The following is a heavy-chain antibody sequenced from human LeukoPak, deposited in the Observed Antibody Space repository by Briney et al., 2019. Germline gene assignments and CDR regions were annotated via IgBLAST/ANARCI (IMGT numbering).Heavy chain of an antibody. D-gene: IGHD2-15*01. J-gene: IGHJ4*02. CDR2: IIPIFGTA. V-gene: IGHV1-69*13. CDR1: GGTFSSYA. CDR3: ASPGYCSGGSCHYYFDY. Sequence: SVKVSCKASGGTFSSYAISWVRQAPGQGLEWMGGIIPIFGTANCAQKFQGRVTITADESTSTAYMELSSLRSEDTAVYYCASPGYCSGGSCHYYFDYWGQGTLVTVSS.